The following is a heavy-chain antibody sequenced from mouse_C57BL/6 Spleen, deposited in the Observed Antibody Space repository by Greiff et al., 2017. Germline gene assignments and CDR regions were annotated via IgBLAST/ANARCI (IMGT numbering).Heavy chain of an antibody. J-gene: IGHJ2*01. CDR3: ARMPYSNYGYFDC. D-gene: IGHD2-5*01. CDR1: GYAFSSSW. CDR2: IYPGDGDT. V-gene: IGHV1-82*01. Sequence: QVQLQQSGPELVKPGASVKISCKASGYAFSSSWMNWVKQRPGKGLEWIGRIYPGDGDTNYNGKFKGKATLTVDKSSSTAYMQLSSLTSEDSAVYFCARMPYSNYGYFDCWGQGTTLTVSS.